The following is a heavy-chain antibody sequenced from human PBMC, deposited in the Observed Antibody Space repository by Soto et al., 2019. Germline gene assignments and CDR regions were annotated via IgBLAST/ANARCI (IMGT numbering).Heavy chain of an antibody. Sequence: QVQVVQSGAEVKKPGSSVKVSCKASGGTFSSYTITWVRQAPGQGLEWLGRIIPIFGVTNYAQKSQDRLTMSADRPTTTAYMELSSLTSADTAVYYCVRDWESTTQTWGFGDSWGQGTLVTVSS. V-gene: IGHV1-69*04. CDR3: VRDWESTTQTWGFGDS. D-gene: IGHD3-10*01. CDR2: IIPIFGVT. J-gene: IGHJ4*02. CDR1: GGTFSSYT.